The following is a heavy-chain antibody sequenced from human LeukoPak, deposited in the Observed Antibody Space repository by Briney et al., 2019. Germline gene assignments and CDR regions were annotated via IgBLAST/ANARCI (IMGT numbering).Heavy chain of an antibody. J-gene: IGHJ4*02. V-gene: IGHV1-46*01. D-gene: IGHD6-13*01. CDR1: GYTFTRYY. CDR2: INPSSGST. CDR3: ASGAAGRFYFDY. Sequence: ASVKVSCKASGYTFTRYYMNWVRQAPGQGLEWMGIINPSSGSTSYAQKFQGRVTMTRDTSTSTVYMELSSLRSEDTAVYYCASGAAGRFYFDYWGQGTLVTVSS.